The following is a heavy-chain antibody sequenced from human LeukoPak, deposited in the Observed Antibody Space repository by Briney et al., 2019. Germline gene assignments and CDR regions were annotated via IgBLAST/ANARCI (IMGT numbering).Heavy chain of an antibody. J-gene: IGHJ4*02. V-gene: IGHV4-34*01. D-gene: IGHD2-15*01. CDR2: IYYSGST. CDR1: GGSFSDHY. CDR3: ARHITEDVVVVAATSDFDY. Sequence: KPSETLSLTCAVYGGSFSDHYWSWIRQPPGKGLEWIGSIYYSGSTYYNPSLKSRVTISVDTSKNQFSLKLSSVTAADTAVYYCARHITEDVVVVAATSDFDYWGQGTLVTVSS.